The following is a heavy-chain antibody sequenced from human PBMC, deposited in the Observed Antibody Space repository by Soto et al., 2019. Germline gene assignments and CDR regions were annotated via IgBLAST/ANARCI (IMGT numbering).Heavy chain of an antibody. J-gene: IGHJ4*02. CDR1: GFTFSGYG. CDR3: AKDRGLLGGVAGMMDF. Sequence: EVQLLESGGGLVQPGGSLRLSCAASGFTFSGYGMSWVRQVSGKGLEWVSAVSGSGRHTYYADSVKGRFTISRDNSKNTLYLQIDSLRAEDTAVYYCAKDRGLLGGVAGMMDFWGQGTLVTVSS. CDR2: VSGSGRHT. V-gene: IGHV3-23*01. D-gene: IGHD6-19*01.